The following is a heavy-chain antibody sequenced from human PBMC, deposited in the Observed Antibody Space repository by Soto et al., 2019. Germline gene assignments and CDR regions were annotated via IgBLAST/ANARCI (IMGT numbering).Heavy chain of an antibody. J-gene: IGHJ4*02. V-gene: IGHV4-4*07. D-gene: IGHD3-3*01. CDR3: ARGGQDFWSGPFDY. Sequence: PSETLSLTCTVSGGSISNYFCNWIRQPAGKGLEWIGRIDNSGSTNYNPSVKSRITMSADTSRNQFSLKLNSVTAADTAVYYCARGGQDFWSGPFDYWGQGALVTVSS. CDR2: IDNSGST. CDR1: GGSISNYF.